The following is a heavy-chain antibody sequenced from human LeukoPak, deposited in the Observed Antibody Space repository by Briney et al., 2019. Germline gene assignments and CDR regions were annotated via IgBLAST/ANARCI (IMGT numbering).Heavy chain of an antibody. Sequence: ASVKVSCKASGYTFTGYYMHWVRQAPGQGLEWMGWINPNSGGTNYGQKFQGRVTMTRDTSISTAYMELSRLRSDDTAVYYCARDSSVASSGCFFDWGQGTLVTVSS. J-gene: IGHJ4*02. V-gene: IGHV1-2*02. CDR2: INPNSGGT. D-gene: IGHD3-22*01. CDR3: ARDSSVASSGCFFD. CDR1: GYTFTGYY.